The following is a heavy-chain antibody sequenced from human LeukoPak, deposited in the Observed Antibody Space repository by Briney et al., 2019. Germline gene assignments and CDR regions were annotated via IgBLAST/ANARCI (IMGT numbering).Heavy chain of an antibody. D-gene: IGHD3-10*01. CDR1: GYTFTSYG. V-gene: IGHV1-18*01. CDR2: ISAFNGNT. J-gene: IGHJ5*02. CDR3: ARVDGIGVRGVGDP. Sequence: ASVTVSCKASGYTFTSYGISWVRQAPGQGLEGVGWISAFNGNTNYAQKLLRRVTMTTDTSTSTAYMELRSLRSDDTAVYYCARVDGIGVRGVGDPWGQGTLVTVSS.